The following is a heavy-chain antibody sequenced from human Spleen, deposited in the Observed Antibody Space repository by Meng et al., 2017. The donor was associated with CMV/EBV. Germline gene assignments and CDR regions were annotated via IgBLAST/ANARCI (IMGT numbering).Heavy chain of an antibody. D-gene: IGHD5-12*01. CDR2: INPNSGDT. CDR1: GYTFIDNY. Sequence: ASVKVSCKASGYTFIDNYLHWVRQAPGQGLEWMGWINPNSGDTNYAQKFQGRVTMTRDTSISTTYMEMSRLRSGDTAVYYCARQGQGGYHYYFPHWGQGTLVTVSS. CDR3: ARQGQGGYHYYFPH. J-gene: IGHJ4*02. V-gene: IGHV1-2*02.